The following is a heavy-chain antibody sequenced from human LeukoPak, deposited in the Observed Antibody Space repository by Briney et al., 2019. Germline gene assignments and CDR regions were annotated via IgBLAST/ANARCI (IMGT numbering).Heavy chain of an antibody. Sequence: GGSLRLSCAVSGSTFSSYWMHWVRRAPGKGLVWVSRINTDGSITSYADSVKGRFTISRDNAKNTLYLQMNSLRVEDTAVYYCARGVRDYWGQGTLVTVSS. CDR2: INTDGSIT. CDR1: GSTFSSYW. J-gene: IGHJ4*02. V-gene: IGHV3-74*01. CDR3: ARGVRDY.